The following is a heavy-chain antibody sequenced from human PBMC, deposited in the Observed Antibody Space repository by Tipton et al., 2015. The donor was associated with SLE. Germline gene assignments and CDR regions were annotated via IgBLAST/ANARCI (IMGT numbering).Heavy chain of an antibody. Sequence: TLSLTCAVSGGSISSGGYSWTWIRQPPGKGLEWIGYIYHSGSTYYNPSLKSRATISVDRSKNQFSLKLSSVTAADTAVYYCARVIAVAVNDAFDIWGQGTMVTVSS. J-gene: IGHJ3*02. CDR1: GGSISSGGYS. D-gene: IGHD6-19*01. CDR3: ARVIAVAVNDAFDI. CDR2: IYHSGST. V-gene: IGHV4-30-2*01.